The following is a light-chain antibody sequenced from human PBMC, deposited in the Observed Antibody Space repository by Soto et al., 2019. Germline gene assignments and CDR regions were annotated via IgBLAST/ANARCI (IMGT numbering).Light chain of an antibody. V-gene: IGKV3-11*01. CDR1: QSVSSY. J-gene: IGKJ1*01. CDR3: QQRSNWPPWT. CDR2: DAS. Sequence: EIVMTQSPTTLYVSPGERATLSCRVSQSVSSYLAWYQQKPGQAPRLLIYDASNRATGIPARFSGSGSGTDFTLTISSLEPEDFAVYYCQQRSNWPPWTFGQGPEVDI.